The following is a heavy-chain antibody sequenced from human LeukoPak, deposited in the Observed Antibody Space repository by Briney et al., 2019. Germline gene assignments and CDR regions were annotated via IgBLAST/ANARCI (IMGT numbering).Heavy chain of an antibody. CDR2: ISSSSSYI. V-gene: IGHV3-21*01. CDR3: ARSITIFGVVIGGDAFDI. J-gene: IGHJ3*02. CDR1: GFTFSSYN. D-gene: IGHD3-3*01. Sequence: GGPLTLSCAASGFTFSSYNMNWVRQAPGKGLEWVSSISSSSSYIYYADSVKDRFTISRENAKNTLYLQMNSRRAEDTAVYYCARSITIFGVVIGGDAFDIWGQGTMVTVSS.